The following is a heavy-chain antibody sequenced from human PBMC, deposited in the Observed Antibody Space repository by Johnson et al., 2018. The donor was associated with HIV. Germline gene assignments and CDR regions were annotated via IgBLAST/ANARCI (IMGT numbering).Heavy chain of an antibody. J-gene: IGHJ3*02. CDR1: GFIFSSSG. CDR3: ATRKDILTGYDAFDI. V-gene: IGHV3-30*02. Sequence: QVQLVESGGGLVQPGGSLRLSCVASGFIFSSSGMHWVRQAPGKGLEWVAFIQYDGSNKYCADSVKGRFTISRDNSKNTLYLQMNSLRPEDTALYYCATRKDILTGYDAFDIWGQGTMVTVSS. CDR2: IQYDGSNK. D-gene: IGHD3-9*01.